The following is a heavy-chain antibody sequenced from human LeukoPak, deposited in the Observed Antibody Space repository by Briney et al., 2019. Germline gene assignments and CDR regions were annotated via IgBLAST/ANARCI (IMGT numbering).Heavy chain of an antibody. D-gene: IGHD7-27*01. CDR2: IYTSGST. CDR1: GGSISSGSYY. V-gene: IGHV4-61*02. J-gene: IGHJ3*02. CDR3: ARHWGPGLVGFDI. Sequence: SETLSLTCTVSGGSISSGSYYWSWIRQPAGKGLEWIGRIYTSGSTNYNPSLKSRVTISVDTSKNQFSLKLSSVTAADTAVYYCARHWGPGLVGFDIWGQGTMVTVSS.